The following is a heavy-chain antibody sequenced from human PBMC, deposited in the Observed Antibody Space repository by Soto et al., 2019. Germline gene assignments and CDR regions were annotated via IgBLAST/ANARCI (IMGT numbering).Heavy chain of an antibody. CDR2: ISSSSSYT. V-gene: IGHV3-11*05. CDR1: GFTFDDYA. J-gene: IGHJ4*02. D-gene: IGHD6-19*01. Sequence: PGGSLRLSCAASGFTFDDYAMHWVRQAPGKGLEWVSGISSSSSYTNYADSVKGRFTISRDNAKNSLYLQMNSLRAEDTAVYYCARVDSGWYYFDYWGQGTLVTVSS. CDR3: ARVDSGWYYFDY.